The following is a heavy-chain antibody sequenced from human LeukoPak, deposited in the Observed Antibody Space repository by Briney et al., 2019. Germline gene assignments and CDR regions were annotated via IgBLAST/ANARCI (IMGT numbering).Heavy chain of an antibody. CDR1: GYTFTGYD. V-gene: IGHV1-8*01. Sequence: GASVKVSCKASGYTFTGYDINWVRQATGQGLEWMGWMNPNSGNTGYAQKFQGRVTMARNTSISTAYMELSSLRSEDTAVYYCARAAVARRPLGYWGQGTLVTVSS. CDR2: MNPNSGNT. J-gene: IGHJ4*02. D-gene: IGHD6-19*01. CDR3: ARAAVARRPLGY.